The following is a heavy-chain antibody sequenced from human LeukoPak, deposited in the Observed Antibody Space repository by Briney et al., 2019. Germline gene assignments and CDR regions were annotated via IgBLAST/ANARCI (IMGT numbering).Heavy chain of an antibody. D-gene: IGHD6-6*01. CDR1: GGTFSSYA. J-gene: IGHJ4*02. V-gene: IGHV1-69*04. CDR2: IIPILGIA. Sequence: SVKVSCKASGGTFSSYAISWVRQAPVQGLEWMGRIIPILGIANYAQKFQGRVTITADKSTSTAYMELSSLRSEDTAVYYCARGRGIAARPPFYFDYWGQGTLVTVSS. CDR3: ARGRGIAARPPFYFDY.